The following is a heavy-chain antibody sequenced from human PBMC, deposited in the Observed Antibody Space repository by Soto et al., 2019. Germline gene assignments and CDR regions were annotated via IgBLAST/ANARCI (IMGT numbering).Heavy chain of an antibody. V-gene: IGHV4-61*01. Sequence: PSETLSLTCTVSGGSVSSGSYYWSWIRQPPGKGLEWIGYIYHSGSTNYNPSLKSRVTISVDTSKNQFSLKLSSVTAADTAVYYCARGSAGTRWFDPWGQGTLVTVSS. CDR2: IYHSGST. J-gene: IGHJ5*02. CDR3: ARGSAGTRWFDP. CDR1: GGSVSSGSYY. D-gene: IGHD6-19*01.